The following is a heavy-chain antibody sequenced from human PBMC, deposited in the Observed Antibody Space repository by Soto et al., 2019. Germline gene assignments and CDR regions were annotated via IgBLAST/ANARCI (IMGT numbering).Heavy chain of an antibody. CDR1: GFTFSSYA. CDR2: ISYDGSNK. V-gene: IGHV3-30-3*01. Sequence: GGSLRVCCAASGFTFSSYAMHWVRQAPGKGLEWMTVISYDGSNKYYADSVKGRFTISRDNSKNTLYLQMNSLRAEDTAVYYCARDGTSVTIFGVVITNYYYGMDVWGQGTTVTVSS. CDR3: ARDGTSVTIFGVVITNYYYGMDV. J-gene: IGHJ6*02. D-gene: IGHD3-3*01.